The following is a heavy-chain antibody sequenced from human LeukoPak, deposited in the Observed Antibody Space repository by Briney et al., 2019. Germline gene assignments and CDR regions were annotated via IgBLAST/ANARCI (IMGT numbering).Heavy chain of an antibody. CDR3: ARHGYGGNVIFDY. CDR2: IYYSGST. D-gene: IGHD4-23*01. V-gene: IGHV4-59*08. CDR1: GGSISSYY. J-gene: IGHJ4*02. Sequence: SETLSLTCTVSGGSISSYYWSWIRQPPGKGLEWIGYIYYSGSTNYNPSLKSRVTISVDTSKNQFSLKLSSVTAADTAVYYCARHGYGGNVIFDYWGQGTLVTVCS.